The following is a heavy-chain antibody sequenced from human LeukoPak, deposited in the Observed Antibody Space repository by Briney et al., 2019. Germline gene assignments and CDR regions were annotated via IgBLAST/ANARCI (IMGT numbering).Heavy chain of an antibody. J-gene: IGHJ4*02. CDR1: GFPFSGFS. V-gene: IGHV3-21*05. CDR2: ISGSGSAL. CDR3: ARARGSWRLDY. D-gene: IGHD2-15*01. Sequence: GGSLRLSCAASGFPFSGFSMNWVRQSPTKGLEWVSYISGSGSALEYADSVKGRFTISRDNAKNSLYLQMSSLTAADTAVYYCARARGSWRLDYWGQGTLVTVSS.